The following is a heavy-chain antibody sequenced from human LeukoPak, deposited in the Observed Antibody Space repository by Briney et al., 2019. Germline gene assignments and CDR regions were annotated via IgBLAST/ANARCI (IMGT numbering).Heavy chain of an antibody. V-gene: IGHV3-21*01. Sequence: PGGSLRLSRAASGFTFSSYSMSWVRQAPGKGLEWVSSISSSSSYIYYADSMKGRFTISRDNAKNSLYLQMNSLRAEDTAIYYCARLSFSTTATDAFDIWGQGTMVTVSS. D-gene: IGHD1-14*01. CDR3: ARLSFSTTATDAFDI. CDR1: GFTFSSYS. CDR2: ISSSSSYI. J-gene: IGHJ3*02.